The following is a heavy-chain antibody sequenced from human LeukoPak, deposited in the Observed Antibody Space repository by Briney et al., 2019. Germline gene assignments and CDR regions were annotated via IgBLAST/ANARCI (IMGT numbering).Heavy chain of an antibody. CDR2: INHSGST. J-gene: IGHJ4*02. D-gene: IGHD5-18*01. V-gene: IGHV4-34*01. Sequence: SETLSLTCAVYGGSFSGYYWSWIRQPPGKGLEWIGEINHSGSTNYNPSLKSRVTISVDTSKNQFSLKLSSATAADTAVYYCARSGYSYVLDYWGQGTLVTVSS. CDR1: GGSFSGYY. CDR3: ARSGYSYVLDY.